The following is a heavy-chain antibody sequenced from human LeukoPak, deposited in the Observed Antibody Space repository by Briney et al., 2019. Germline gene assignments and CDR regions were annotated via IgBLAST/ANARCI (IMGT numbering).Heavy chain of an antibody. CDR2: INPSGGST. J-gene: IGHJ4*02. Sequence: ASVKVSCKASGYTFTSYYKHWVRQAPGQGLEWMGIINPSGGSTSYAQKFQGRLTMTRDMSTSTVYMELSSLRSEDTAVYYCARAPPYSYFDYWGQGTLVTVSS. D-gene: IGHD4-11*01. CDR3: ARAPPYSYFDY. CDR1: GYTFTSYY. V-gene: IGHV1-46*01.